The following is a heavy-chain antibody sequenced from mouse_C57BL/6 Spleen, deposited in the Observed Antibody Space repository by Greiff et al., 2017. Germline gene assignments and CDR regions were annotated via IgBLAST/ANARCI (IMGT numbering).Heavy chain of an antibody. V-gene: IGHV1-64*01. CDR1: GYTFTSYW. Sequence: VQLQQPGAELVKPGASVKLSCKASGYTFTSYWMHWVKQRPGQGLEWIGMIHPNSGSTNYNEKFKSKATLTVDKSSSTAYMQLSSLTSEDSAVYYCASLYYGSSYDLDYWGQGTTLTVSS. J-gene: IGHJ2*01. CDR2: IHPNSGST. CDR3: ASLYYGSSYDLDY. D-gene: IGHD1-1*01.